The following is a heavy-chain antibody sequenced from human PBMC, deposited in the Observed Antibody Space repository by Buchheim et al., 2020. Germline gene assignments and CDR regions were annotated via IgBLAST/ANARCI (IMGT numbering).Heavy chain of an antibody. D-gene: IGHD1-1*01. CDR2: IYYSGST. Sequence: QLQLQESGPGLVKPSETLSLTCTVSGGSISSSSYYWGWIRQPPGKGLEWIGSIYYSGSTYYNTSLKSRVTISVDTSKNQFSRQLSSVTAADTAVYYCARLEGGERGEPFDYWGQGTL. CDR1: GGSISSSSYY. CDR3: ARLEGGERGEPFDY. V-gene: IGHV4-39*01. J-gene: IGHJ4*02.